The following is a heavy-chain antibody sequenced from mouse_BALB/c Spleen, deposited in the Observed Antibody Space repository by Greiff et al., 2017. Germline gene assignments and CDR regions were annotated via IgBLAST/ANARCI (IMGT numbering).Heavy chain of an antibody. Sequence: VQLQQSGAELVRSGASVKLSCTASGFNIKDYYMHWVKQRPEQGLEWIGWIDPENGDTEYAPKFQGKATMTADTSSNTAYLQLSSLTSEDTAVYYCNYYYGSSPSYAMDYWGQGTSGTVSS. D-gene: IGHD1-1*01. CDR2: IDPENGDT. CDR3: NYYYGSSPSYAMDY. V-gene: IGHV14-4*02. J-gene: IGHJ4*01. CDR1: GFNIKDYY.